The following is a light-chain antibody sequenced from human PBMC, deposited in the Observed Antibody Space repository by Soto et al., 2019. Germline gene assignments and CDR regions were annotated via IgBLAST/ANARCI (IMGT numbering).Light chain of an antibody. CDR2: KAS. V-gene: IGKV1-5*03. CDR1: QSISSW. J-gene: IGKJ1*01. Sequence: DIQLTQSPSTLSASVADRVTIPCRASQSISSWLAWYQQKPGRTPKLLTYKASSLESGVPSRFSGRGSGTEFTLTISSLQPDDFATYNSQQYNSQWTFGQGTQV. CDR3: QQYNSQWT.